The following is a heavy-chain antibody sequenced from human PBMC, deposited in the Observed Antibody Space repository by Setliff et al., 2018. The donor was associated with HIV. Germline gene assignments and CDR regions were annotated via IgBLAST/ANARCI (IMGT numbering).Heavy chain of an antibody. J-gene: IGHJ6*02. CDR1: GGSFSGYY. CDR3: ARVQLLYPHYYGMDV. Sequence: KPSETLSLTCAVYGGSFSGYYWSWIRQPPGKGLEWIGEINHSGSTNYNPSLKSRVTISVDTSKNQFSLKLSSVTAADTAVYYCARVQLLYPHYYGMDVWDQGTTVTVSS. CDR2: INHSGST. V-gene: IGHV4-34*01. D-gene: IGHD2-2*02.